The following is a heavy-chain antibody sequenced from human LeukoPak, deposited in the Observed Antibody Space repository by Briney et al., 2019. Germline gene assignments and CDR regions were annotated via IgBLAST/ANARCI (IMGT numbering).Heavy chain of an antibody. D-gene: IGHD3-10*01. Sequence: GGSLRLSCAASGFTFRTYWMSWVRQAPGQGLEWVANIKQDGSEKYYVDSVKGRFTISRDNAKNSLYLQMNSLRAEDTAVYYCARRFRDYYGMDVWGQGTTVTVSS. CDR1: GFTFRTYW. CDR2: IKQDGSEK. V-gene: IGHV3-7*01. CDR3: ARRFRDYYGMDV. J-gene: IGHJ6*02.